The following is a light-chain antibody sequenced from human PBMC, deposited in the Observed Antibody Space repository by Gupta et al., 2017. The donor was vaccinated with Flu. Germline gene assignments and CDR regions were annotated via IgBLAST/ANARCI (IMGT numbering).Light chain of an antibody. J-gene: IGLJ1*01. CDR3: QSYDSSRSGYV. CDR2: ANT. V-gene: IGLV1-40*01. CDR1: SSYIGAGFD. Sequence: VTISCTGSSSYIGAGFDVYWYQQLPGTAPKLLIYANTNRPSGVPDRISGSKSGTSASLAITGLQAEDEADYYCQSYDSSRSGYVFGTGTKVTVL.